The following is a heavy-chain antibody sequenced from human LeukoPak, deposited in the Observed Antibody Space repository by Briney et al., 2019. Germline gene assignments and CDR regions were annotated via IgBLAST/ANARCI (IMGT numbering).Heavy chain of an antibody. J-gene: IGHJ4*02. CDR2: ISSSTSYI. D-gene: IGHD2-21*01. CDR3: TRGGGYCGRYCYGIDY. Sequence: PGGSLRLSCAASGFTFSSYTMHWVRRAPGKGLEWVSSISSSTSYIYYADSVKGRFTISRDNAENSLYLQMDSLRAGDTALYYCTRGGGYCGRYCYGIDYWGQGTLVTVSS. V-gene: IGHV3-21*01. CDR1: GFTFSSYT.